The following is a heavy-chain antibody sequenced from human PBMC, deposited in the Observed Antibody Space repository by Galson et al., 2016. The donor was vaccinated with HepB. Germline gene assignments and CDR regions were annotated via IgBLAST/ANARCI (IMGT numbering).Heavy chain of an antibody. V-gene: IGHV1-46*01. D-gene: IGHD6-6*01. CDR1: GYTFTSYY. CDR3: ASSEFSSSYSDY. J-gene: IGHJ4*02. Sequence: SVKVSCKASGYTFTSYYMHWVRQAPGQGLEWMGILNPSGNSTSYAQKFQGRVTMTRDTSTSTVYLELSSLRSEDAAVYYCASSEFSSSYSDYWGQGTLVTVSS. CDR2: LNPSGNST.